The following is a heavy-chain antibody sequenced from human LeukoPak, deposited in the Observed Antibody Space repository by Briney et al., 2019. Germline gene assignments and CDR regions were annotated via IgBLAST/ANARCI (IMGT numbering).Heavy chain of an antibody. D-gene: IGHD1-26*01. CDR1: GFTFSNHA. J-gene: IGHJ6*03. CDR2: INGTAINT. V-gene: IGHV3-23*01. CDR3: LARSLVEVSGNYYMDV. Sequence: GGSLRLSCAASGFTFSNHAMSWVRQAPGKGLEWVSAINGTAINTVYADSVKGRFTISRDYSKNTLYLQMNNLRVEDTAVYYCLARSLVEVSGNYYMDVWGKGTTVSVSS.